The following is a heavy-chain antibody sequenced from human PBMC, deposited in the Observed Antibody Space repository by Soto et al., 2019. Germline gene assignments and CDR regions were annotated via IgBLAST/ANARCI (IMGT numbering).Heavy chain of an antibody. J-gene: IGHJ4*02. CDR1: GGSISSYY. D-gene: IGHD2-15*01. CDR2: IYYSGST. V-gene: IGHV4-59*08. CDR3: ARQYCSGGSCYSRKYYFDY. Sequence: SETLSLTCTVSGGSISSYYWSWIRQPPGKGLEWIGYIYYSGSTNYNPSLKSRVTISVDTSKNQFSLMLSSVTAADTAVYYCARQYCSGGSCYSRKYYFDYWGQGTLVTVSS.